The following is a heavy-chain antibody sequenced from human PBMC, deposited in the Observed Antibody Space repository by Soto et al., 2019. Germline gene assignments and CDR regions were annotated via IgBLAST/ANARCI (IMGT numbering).Heavy chain of an antibody. CDR2: IIPIFGTA. D-gene: IGHD3-16*01. CDR3: AGAWGGGPVDY. V-gene: IGHV1-69*01. Sequence: QVQLVQSGAEVKKPGSSVKVSCKASGGTFSSYAISWVRQAPGQGLEWMGGIIPIFGTANYAQKFQGRVTIHVAEFTGKAYIGLVGLRSEDMAVFYCAGAWGGGPVDYWGQGTLVTVSS. J-gene: IGHJ4*02. CDR1: GGTFSSYA.